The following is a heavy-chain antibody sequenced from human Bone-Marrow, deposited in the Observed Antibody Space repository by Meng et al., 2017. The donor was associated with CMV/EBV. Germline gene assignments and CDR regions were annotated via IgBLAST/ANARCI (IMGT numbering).Heavy chain of an antibody. CDR1: GYSFTSYW. CDR3: ARDRSDYGGNS. CDR2: IYPGDSDT. D-gene: IGHD4-23*01. J-gene: IGHJ4*02. V-gene: IGHV5-51*01. Sequence: GESLKISCKGSGYSFTSYWIGWVRQMPGKGLEWMGIIYPGDSDTRYSPSFQGQVTISRDNAKNSLYLQMNSLRAEDTAVYYCARDRSDYGGNSWGQGTLVTVSS.